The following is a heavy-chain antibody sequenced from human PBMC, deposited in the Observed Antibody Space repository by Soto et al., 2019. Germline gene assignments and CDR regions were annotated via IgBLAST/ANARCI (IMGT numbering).Heavy chain of an antibody. V-gene: IGHV4-39*07. D-gene: IGHD4-4*01. Sequence: SETLSLTGTVSGGSISSSSYYWGWIRQPPGKGLEWIGSIYYSGSTYYNPSLKSRVTISVDTSKNQFSLKLSSVTAGDTAVYFCARVRYSDNWHGLIDYWGQGTLVTVSS. CDR2: IYYSGST. CDR3: ARVRYSDNWHGLIDY. CDR1: GGSISSSSYY. J-gene: IGHJ4*02.